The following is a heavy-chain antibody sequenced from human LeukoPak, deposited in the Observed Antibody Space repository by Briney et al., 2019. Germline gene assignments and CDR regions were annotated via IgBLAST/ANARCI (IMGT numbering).Heavy chain of an antibody. CDR1: GGSISSSSYY. CDR2: IYYSGST. D-gene: IGHD2-21*01. Sequence: SETLSLTCTVSGGSISSSSYYWGWIRQPPGKGLEWIGSIYYSGSTYYNPSLKSRVTISVDTSKNQFSLKLSSVTAADTAVYYCAREPPNYPVVIAIPYFDYWGQGTLVTVSS. V-gene: IGHV4-39*02. CDR3: AREPPNYPVVIAIPYFDY. J-gene: IGHJ4*02.